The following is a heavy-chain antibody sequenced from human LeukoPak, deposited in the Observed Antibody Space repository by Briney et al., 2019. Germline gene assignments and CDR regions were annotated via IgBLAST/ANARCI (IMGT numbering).Heavy chain of an antibody. J-gene: IGHJ4*02. Sequence: GGSLRLSCAASGFTFSSYWMSWVRQAPGKGLEWVANIKQDGSEKYYVDSVKGRFTISRDNAKNTLYLQMNSLRVEDTAVYYCARVSDILTGYHASEFDYWGQGTLVTVSS. D-gene: IGHD3-9*01. CDR1: GFTFSSYW. V-gene: IGHV3-7*01. CDR2: IKQDGSEK. CDR3: ARVSDILTGYHASEFDY.